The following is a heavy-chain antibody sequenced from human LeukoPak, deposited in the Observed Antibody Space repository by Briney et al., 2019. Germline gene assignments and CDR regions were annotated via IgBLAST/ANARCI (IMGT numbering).Heavy chain of an antibody. CDR3: ARFLGRITISGVVPYGMDV. V-gene: IGHV3-53*04. D-gene: IGHD3-3*01. CDR1: GFTVSSNY. Sequence: PGGSLILSCAASGFTVSSNYMTWVRQAPGKGLKWVSLIYSAGGTYYTDSVKGRFTISRHSSKNTLYLQMNSLRGEDTAVYYCARFLGRITISGVVPYGMDVWGQGTTVTVSS. CDR2: IYSAGGT. J-gene: IGHJ6*02.